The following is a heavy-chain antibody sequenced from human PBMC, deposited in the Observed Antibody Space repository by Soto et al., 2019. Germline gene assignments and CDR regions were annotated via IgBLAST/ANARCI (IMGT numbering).Heavy chain of an antibody. CDR3: ARDLGYSSSLDY. D-gene: IGHD6-6*01. Sequence: GGSLILSCAASGFPVSSNYMSWVRQAPGKGLEWVSVIYSGGSTYYADSVKGRFTISRDNSKNTLYLQMNSLRAEDTAVYYCARDLGYSSSLDYWGQGTLVTVSS. V-gene: IGHV3-66*01. J-gene: IGHJ4*02. CDR2: IYSGGST. CDR1: GFPVSSNY.